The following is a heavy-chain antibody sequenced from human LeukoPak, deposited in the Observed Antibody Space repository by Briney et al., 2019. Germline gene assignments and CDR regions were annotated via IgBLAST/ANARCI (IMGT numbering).Heavy chain of an antibody. J-gene: IGHJ4*02. CDR1: GFTFSSYG. D-gene: IGHD3-10*01. Sequence: AGGSLRLSCAASGFTFSSYGMSWVRQAPGKGLEWVSAISGSGGSTYYADSVKGRFTISRDNSKNTLYLQMNSLRAEDTAVYYCAKEQDLAFGESKGSFDYWGQGTLVTVSS. V-gene: IGHV3-23*01. CDR2: ISGSGGST. CDR3: AKEQDLAFGESKGSFDY.